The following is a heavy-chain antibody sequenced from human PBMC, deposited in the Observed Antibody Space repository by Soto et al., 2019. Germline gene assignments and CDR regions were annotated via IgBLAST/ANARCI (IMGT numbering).Heavy chain of an antibody. J-gene: IGHJ4*02. CDR1: GFTFSSYS. V-gene: IGHV3-21*01. Sequence: PGGSLRLSCAASGFTFSSYSMNWVRQAPGKGLEWVSSISSSSSYIYYADSVKGRFTISRDNAENSVYLQMNSLRAEDTAVYYCVRAIAAAGSFWGQGTLVTVSS. D-gene: IGHD6-13*01. CDR3: VRAIAAAGSF. CDR2: ISSSSSYI.